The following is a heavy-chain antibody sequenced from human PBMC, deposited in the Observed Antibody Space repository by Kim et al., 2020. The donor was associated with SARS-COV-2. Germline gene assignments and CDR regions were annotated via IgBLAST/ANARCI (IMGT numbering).Heavy chain of an antibody. J-gene: IGHJ5*02. V-gene: IGHV3-9*01. D-gene: IGHD1-20*01. Sequence: SVKGRFTISRDNDKNSLYLQMNSLRAEDTALYYCAKGSDSWNDLLPGFDPWGQGTLVTVSS. CDR3: AKGSDSWNDLLPGFDP.